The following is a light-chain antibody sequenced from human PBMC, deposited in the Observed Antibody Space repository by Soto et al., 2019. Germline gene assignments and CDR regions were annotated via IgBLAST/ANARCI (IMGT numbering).Light chain of an antibody. V-gene: IGLV2-23*01. CDR3: CSYAGTHVV. CDR1: SSDVGSYNL. Sequence: QSALTQPASVSGSPGQSITISCTGTSSDVGSYNLVSWYQQYPGKAPKLMIYEGSKRPSGVSNRFSGSKSGNTASLTISGLQAEDEADYYCCSYAGTHVVFGGGTKLTVL. CDR2: EGS. J-gene: IGLJ2*01.